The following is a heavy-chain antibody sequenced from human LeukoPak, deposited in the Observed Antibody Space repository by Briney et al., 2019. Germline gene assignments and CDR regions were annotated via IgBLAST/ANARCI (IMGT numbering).Heavy chain of an antibody. Sequence: SGGSLRLSCAASGFTFSSYAMSWVRQAPGKGLEWVSAISGSGGSTYYADSVKGRFTISRDNSKNTMYLQMNSLRAEDTAVYYCAKLPAGGSGNGFDYWGQGTLVTVSS. J-gene: IGHJ4*02. D-gene: IGHD1-1*01. CDR3: AKLPAGGSGNGFDY. V-gene: IGHV3-23*01. CDR1: GFTFSSYA. CDR2: ISGSGGST.